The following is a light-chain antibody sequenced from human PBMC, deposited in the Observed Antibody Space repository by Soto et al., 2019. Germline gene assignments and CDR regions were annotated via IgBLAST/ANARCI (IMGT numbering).Light chain of an antibody. CDR3: QQYASSPRT. J-gene: IGKJ1*01. V-gene: IGKV3-20*01. CDR1: QSFTTSQ. Sequence: EIVLTQSPGTLSLSPGERATLFCRASQSFTTSQLAWYQQRPGQAPRVLIFGESRRATGIPDRFSGSGSGTDFTLTISRLEPEDSAVYYCQQYASSPRTFGQGTTVEIK. CDR2: GES.